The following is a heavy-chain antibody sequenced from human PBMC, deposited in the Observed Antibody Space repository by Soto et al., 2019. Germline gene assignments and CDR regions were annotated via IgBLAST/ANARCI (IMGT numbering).Heavy chain of an antibody. V-gene: IGHV3-33*01. D-gene: IGHD6-6*01. CDR3: ARDIGSLVHWFDP. J-gene: IGHJ5*02. Sequence: GGSLRLSCAASGFTFSSYGMHWVRQAPGKGLEWVAVIWYDGSNKYYADSVKGRFTISRDNSKNTLYLQMNSLRAEDTAVYYCARDIGSLVHWFDPWGQGTLVTVSS. CDR2: IWYDGSNK. CDR1: GFTFSSYG.